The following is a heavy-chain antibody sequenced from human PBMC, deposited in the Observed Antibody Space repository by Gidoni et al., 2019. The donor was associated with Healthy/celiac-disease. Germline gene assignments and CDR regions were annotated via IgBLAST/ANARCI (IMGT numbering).Heavy chain of an antibody. J-gene: IGHJ3*02. Sequence: VQLVESGGGLVQPGGSLRLSSAASGLTFSSYALNWVRQAPGKGLERVSYISSSGSTIYYADSVKGRFTIARDNAKNALYLQMNSLRAGDTAVYYCASGYSYEAFDIWGQGTMVTVSS. CDR2: ISSSGSTI. D-gene: IGHD5-18*01. CDR1: GLTFSSYA. CDR3: ASGYSYEAFDI. V-gene: IGHV3-48*03.